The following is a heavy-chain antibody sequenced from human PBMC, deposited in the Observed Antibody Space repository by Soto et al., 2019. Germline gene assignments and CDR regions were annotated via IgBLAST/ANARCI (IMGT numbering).Heavy chain of an antibody. CDR1: GFTFDDYA. CDR3: ARPLGRDDYNWLDFDL. J-gene: IGHJ2*01. V-gene: IGHV3-9*01. D-gene: IGHD4-4*01. CDR2: ISWNSGSI. Sequence: SCAASGFTFDDYAMHWVRQAPGKGLEWVSGISWNSGSIGYADPVKGRFTISRDNSKNTLYLQMNSLRTEDTAVYYCARPLGRDDYNWLDFDLWGRGTLNTVSS.